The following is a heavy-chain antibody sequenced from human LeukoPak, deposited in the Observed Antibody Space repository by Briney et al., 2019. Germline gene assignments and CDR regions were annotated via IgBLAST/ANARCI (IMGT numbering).Heavy chain of an antibody. CDR3: ARRPSSNWSGLDF. J-gene: IGHJ4*02. CDR1: GFSFSGHW. Sequence: QPGGSLRLSCAASGFSFSGHWMHWARQLPGKGLVWVSRISPTGSTTSYADSVKGRFTVSRDNAKNTLYLQVNNLRAEDTAVYYCARRPSSNWSGLDFWGQGTLLTVSS. V-gene: IGHV3-74*01. CDR2: ISPTGSTT. D-gene: IGHD6-13*01.